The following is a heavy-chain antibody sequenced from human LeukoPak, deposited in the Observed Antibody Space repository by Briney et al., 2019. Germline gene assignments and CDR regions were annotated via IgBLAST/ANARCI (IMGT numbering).Heavy chain of an antibody. CDR3: ARYGSGSPYYFDC. V-gene: IGHV4-31*03. D-gene: IGHD3-10*01. Sequence: PSETLSLTCTVSGGSISSGAHYWSWIRHHPGKGLEWIGYIHYSGSTYYSPSLKSRVTISVDTSENQFSLKLSSVTAADTAVYYCARYGSGSPYYFDCWGQGSLVAVSS. CDR2: IHYSGST. J-gene: IGHJ4*02. CDR1: GGSISSGAHY.